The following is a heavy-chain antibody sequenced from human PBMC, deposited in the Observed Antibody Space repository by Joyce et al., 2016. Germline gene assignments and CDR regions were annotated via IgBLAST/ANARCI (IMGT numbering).Heavy chain of an antibody. J-gene: IGHJ4*02. V-gene: IGHV3-23*01. Sequence: EVQLLESGGGLVQPGGSLRLSCAASRFAFSSYAMSWVRQAPGKGLEWVSTIGSSGGSTYYADSVKGRFTISRDNSENTLYLQMNSLRAGDTAVYYCAKDQDYGDYSVDYWGQGTLVTVSS. CDR2: IGSSGGST. D-gene: IGHD4-17*01. CDR1: RFAFSSYA. CDR3: AKDQDYGDYSVDY.